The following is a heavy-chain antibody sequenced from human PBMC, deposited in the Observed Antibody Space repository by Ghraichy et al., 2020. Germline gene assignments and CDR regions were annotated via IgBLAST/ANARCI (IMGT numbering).Heavy chain of an antibody. CDR3: ASAGGSGYGKEGPYYYYYGMDV. V-gene: IGHV4-34*01. CDR1: GGSFSGYY. Sequence: ESLNISCAVYGGSFSGYYWSWIRQPPGKGLEWIGEINHSGSTNYNPSLKSRVTISVDTSKNQFSLKLSSVTAADTAVYYCASAGGSGYGKEGPYYYYYGMDVWGQGTTFTVSS. CDR2: INHSGST. D-gene: IGHD5-12*01. J-gene: IGHJ6*02.